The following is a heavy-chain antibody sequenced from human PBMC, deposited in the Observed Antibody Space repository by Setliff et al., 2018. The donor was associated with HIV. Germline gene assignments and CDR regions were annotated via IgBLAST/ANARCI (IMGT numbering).Heavy chain of an antibody. CDR2: IYTGGNSYNPSP. Sequence: PSETLSLTCSASGDSIRSYYWSWIRQPPGKGLEWIGYIYTGGNSYNPSPNYNPSLKSRVTVSVDTSKNQFSLRLSSVIAADTAVYYCARGPPGSSIGWYVGYWGQGTQVTVSS. J-gene: IGHJ4*02. CDR3: ARGPPGSSIGWYVGY. D-gene: IGHD6-19*01. CDR1: GDSIRSYY. V-gene: IGHV4-4*09.